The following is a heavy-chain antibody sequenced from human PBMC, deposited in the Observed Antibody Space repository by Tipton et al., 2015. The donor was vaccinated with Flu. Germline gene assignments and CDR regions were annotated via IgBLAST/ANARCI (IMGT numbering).Heavy chain of an antibody. CDR1: GGSISSSNHY. V-gene: IGHV4-39*07. CDR2: VYYSGST. Sequence: TLSLTCTVSGGSISSSNHYWGWIRQPPGKGLEWIGSVYYSGSTYYNPSLKSRVTISLDKSKNQFSLTLKSMTTADTAVFYCARGGWEPHGGWFDPWGQGILVTVSS. J-gene: IGHJ5*02. D-gene: IGHD1-26*01. CDR3: ARGGWEPHGGWFDP.